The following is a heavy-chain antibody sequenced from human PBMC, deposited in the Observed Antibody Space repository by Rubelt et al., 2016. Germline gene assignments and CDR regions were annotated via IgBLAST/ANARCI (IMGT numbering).Heavy chain of an antibody. CDR3: ARVPGRLAPYWYFDL. D-gene: IGHD3-10*01. J-gene: IGHJ2*01. V-gene: IGHV3-30*03. CDR2: ISFDGSNK. CDR1: GFTFSSYG. Sequence: GGGVVQPGRSLRLSCAASGFTFSSYGMHWVRQAPDKGLEWMAVISFDGSNKFYADSVKGRFTISRDNSKNTLYLQVDSLRAEDTAAYYCARVPGRLAPYWYFDLWGRGTLVTVSS.